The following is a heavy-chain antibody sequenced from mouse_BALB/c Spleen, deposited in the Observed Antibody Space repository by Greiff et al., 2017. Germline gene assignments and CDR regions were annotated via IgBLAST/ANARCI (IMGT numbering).Heavy chain of an antibody. CDR1: GYAFTNYL. Sequence: QVQLQQSGAELVRPGTSVKVSCKASGYAFTNYLIEWVKQRPGQGLEWIGVINPGSGGTNYNEKFKGKATLTADKSSSTAYMQLSSLTSDDSAVYFCARNYDWDGGYFDYWGQGTTLTVSS. V-gene: IGHV1-54*01. CDR2: INPGSGGT. CDR3: ARNYDWDGGYFDY. D-gene: IGHD4-1*01. J-gene: IGHJ2*01.